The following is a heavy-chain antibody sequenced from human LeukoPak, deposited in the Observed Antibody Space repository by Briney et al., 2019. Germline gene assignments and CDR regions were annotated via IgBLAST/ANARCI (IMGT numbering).Heavy chain of an antibody. CDR3: AKDNRRYSSSWYSPY. CDR2: IRYDGSNK. CDR1: GFTFSSYG. V-gene: IGHV3-30*02. J-gene: IGHJ4*02. Sequence: PGGSLRLSCAASGFTFSSYGMHWVRQAPGKGLEWVAFIRYDGSNKYYADSVKGRFTISRDNSKNTLYLQMNSLRAEDTAVYYCAKDNRRYSSSWYSPYWGQGTLVTVSS. D-gene: IGHD6-13*01.